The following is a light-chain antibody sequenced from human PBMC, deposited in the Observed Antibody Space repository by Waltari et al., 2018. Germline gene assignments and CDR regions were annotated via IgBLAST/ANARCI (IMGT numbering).Light chain of an antibody. J-gene: IGLJ2*01. CDR1: SSDVGGYNY. CDR2: EIN. CDR3: CSYAGSYTFGV. Sequence: QSALTQPRSVSGSPGQSVTISCTGTSSDVGGYNYVSWYQQLPGKAPKLLIYEINKRPSGVPARFSGSKSGNTASLTISGLQAEDEADYYCCSYAGSYTFGVFGGGTKVTVL. V-gene: IGLV2-11*01.